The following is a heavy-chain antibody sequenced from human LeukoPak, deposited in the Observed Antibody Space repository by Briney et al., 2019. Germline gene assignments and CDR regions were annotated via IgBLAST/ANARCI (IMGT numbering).Heavy chain of an antibody. CDR1: GGTFSSYA. V-gene: IGHV1-69*06. CDR3: ASGEHSSGWFTNYFDY. D-gene: IGHD6-19*01. Sequence: ASVKVSCKASGGTFSSYAISWVRQAPGQGLEWMGGIIPIFGTANYAQKFQGRVTITADKSTSTAYMELSSLRSEDTAVYYCASGEHSSGWFTNYFDYWGQGTLVTVSS. CDR2: IIPIFGTA. J-gene: IGHJ4*02.